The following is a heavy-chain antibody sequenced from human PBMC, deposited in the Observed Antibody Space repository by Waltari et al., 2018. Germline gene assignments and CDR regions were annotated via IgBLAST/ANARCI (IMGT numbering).Heavy chain of an antibody. D-gene: IGHD1-26*01. CDR1: GFTFSSYA. J-gene: IGHJ4*02. CDR3: ARMWKSGSYGYFDY. CDR2: ISYDGSNK. Sequence: QVQLVESGGGVVQPGRSLRLSCAASGFTFSSYAMHWVRQAPGKGLEWVVVISYDGSNKYYSYSVKGRFTISRDNSKNTLYLQMNSLGAEDTAVYYCARMWKSGSYGYFDYWGQGTLVTVSS. V-gene: IGHV3-30*01.